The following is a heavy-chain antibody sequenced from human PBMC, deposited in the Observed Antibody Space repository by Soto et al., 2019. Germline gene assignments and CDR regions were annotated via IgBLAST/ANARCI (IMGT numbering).Heavy chain of an antibody. CDR2: INSDGSST. CDR3: SRGGSLNWYCGL. V-gene: IGHV3-74*01. D-gene: IGHD2-15*01. J-gene: IGHJ2*01. CDR1: GSTFSSYW. Sequence: EVQLVESGGGLVQPGGSLRLSCAASGSTFSSYWMHWVRQAPGKGRVWVARINSDGSSTSYADSVKGRVTISRDNANNSLYLQMNRQRAEDTVVYYYSRGGSLNWYCGLWGSGTLVTVSS.